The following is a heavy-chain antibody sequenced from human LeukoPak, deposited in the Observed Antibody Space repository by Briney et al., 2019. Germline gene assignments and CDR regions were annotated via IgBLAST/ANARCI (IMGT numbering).Heavy chain of an antibody. CDR3: ARKTYSSGWYESYGMDV. D-gene: IGHD6-19*01. CDR1: GYTFTGYY. CDR2: INPNSGGT. V-gene: IGHV1-2*02. J-gene: IGHJ6*02. Sequence: ASVKVSCKASGYTFTGYYMHWVRQAPGQGLEWMGWINPNSGGTNYAQKFQGRVTMTRDTSISTAYMELSRLRSDDTAVYYCARKTYSSGWYESYGMDVWGQGTTVTASS.